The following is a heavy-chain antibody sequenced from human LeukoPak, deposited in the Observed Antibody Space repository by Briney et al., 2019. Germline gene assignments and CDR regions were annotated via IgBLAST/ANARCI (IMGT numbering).Heavy chain of an antibody. V-gene: IGHV5-51*01. J-gene: IGHJ4*02. CDR2: IYPGDSDT. CDR3: ARDDYYGSGSYYNNFDY. CDR1: GYSFSNYW. D-gene: IGHD3-10*01. Sequence: GESLKISCQGSGYSFSNYWLAWVRQMPGKGLEWMGIIYPGDSDTRYSPSFQGQVTISADKSINTAYLQWSSLKASDTAMYYCARDDYYGSGSYYNNFDYWGQGTLVTVSS.